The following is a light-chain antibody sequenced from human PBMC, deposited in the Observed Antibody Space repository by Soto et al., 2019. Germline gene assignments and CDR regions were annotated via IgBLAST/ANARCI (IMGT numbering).Light chain of an antibody. J-gene: IGKJ1*01. CDR3: HQYGNLPQT. CDR2: DAS. CDR1: QSVSSN. V-gene: IGKV3-11*01. Sequence: EIVMTQSPATLSVSPWERATLSCRASQSVSSNLAWYQQKPGQAPRLLIYDASNRATGIPARFSGSGSGTDFTLTISSLEPEDLAVYYCHQYGNLPQTFGQGTKVDIK.